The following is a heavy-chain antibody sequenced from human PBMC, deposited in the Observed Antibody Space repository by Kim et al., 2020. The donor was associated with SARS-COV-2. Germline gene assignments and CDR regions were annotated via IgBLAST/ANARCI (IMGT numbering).Heavy chain of an antibody. V-gene: IGHV3-23*01. J-gene: IGHJ6*02. CDR2: ISGSGGST. CDR3: AKDSPFYYGSGSYYWSREGMDV. D-gene: IGHD3-10*01. Sequence: GGSLRLSCAASGFTFSSYAMSWVRQAPGKGLEWVSAISGSGGSTYYADSVKGRFTISRDNSKNTLYLQMNSLRAEDTAVYYCAKDSPFYYGSGSYYWSREGMDVWGQGTTVTVSS. CDR1: GFTFSSYA.